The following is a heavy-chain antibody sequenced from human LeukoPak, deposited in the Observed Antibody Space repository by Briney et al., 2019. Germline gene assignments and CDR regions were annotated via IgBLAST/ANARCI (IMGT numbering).Heavy chain of an antibody. J-gene: IGHJ5*01. Sequence: QPGGSLRLSCAASGFTFSTYAMSWVRQAPGKGLEWVSAISGSGGSTYYADSVKGRFTISRDNSKNTPYLQMNSLRAEDTSIYFCAKALEQETVIALDSWGQGTLVTVSS. V-gene: IGHV3-23*01. CDR2: ISGSGGST. CDR3: AKALEQETVIALDS. CDR1: GFTFSTYA. D-gene: IGHD6-13*01.